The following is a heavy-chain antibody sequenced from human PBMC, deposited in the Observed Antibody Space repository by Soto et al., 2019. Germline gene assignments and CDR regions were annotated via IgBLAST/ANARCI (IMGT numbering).Heavy chain of an antibody. Sequence: SVSNAWMNWVRPAPGKGLEWVGRIKSKTDGGTTDYAAPVKGRFTISRDDSKNTLYLQMNSLKTEDTAVYYCTTVRYSSSWYRPYWGQGTLVTVSS. CDR3: TTVRYSSSWYRPY. CDR1: SVSNAW. D-gene: IGHD6-13*01. V-gene: IGHV3-15*07. CDR2: IKSKTDGGTT. J-gene: IGHJ4*02.